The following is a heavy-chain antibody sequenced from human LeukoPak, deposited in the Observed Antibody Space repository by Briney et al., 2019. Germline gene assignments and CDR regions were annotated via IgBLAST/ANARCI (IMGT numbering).Heavy chain of an antibody. CDR3: AKDLGYAAGIDY. J-gene: IGHJ4*02. Sequence: PGGSLRFSCAASGFTFSSYGMHWVRQAPGKGLEWVAVIWYDGSNKYYADSVKGRFTISRDNSKNTLYLQMNSLRAEDTAMYYCAKDLGYAAGIDYWGQGTLVTVSS. D-gene: IGHD6-13*01. V-gene: IGHV3-33*06. CDR2: IWYDGSNK. CDR1: GFTFSSYG.